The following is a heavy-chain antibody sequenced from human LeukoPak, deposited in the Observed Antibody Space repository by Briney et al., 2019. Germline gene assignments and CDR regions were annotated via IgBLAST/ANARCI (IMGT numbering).Heavy chain of an antibody. D-gene: IGHD6-13*01. V-gene: IGHV4-4*07. CDR2: IYTSGST. CDR3: ARDESSSWYDSGYYYYYMDV. Sequence: SETLSLTCTVSGGSISSYYWSWIRQPAGKGLEWIGRIYTSGSTNYNPSLKSRVTMSVDTSKNQFSLKLSSVTAADTAVYYCARDESSSWYDSGYYYYYMDVWGKGTTVTVSS. J-gene: IGHJ6*03. CDR1: GGSISSYY.